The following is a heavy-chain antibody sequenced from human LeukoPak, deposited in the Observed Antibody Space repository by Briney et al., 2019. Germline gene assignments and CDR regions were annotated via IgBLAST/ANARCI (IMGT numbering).Heavy chain of an antibody. CDR2: ISHDRSNS. D-gene: IGHD3-10*01. CDR1: GFTFSNYA. CDR3: ARDLSGSYMSDY. V-gene: IGHV3-30-3*01. Sequence: PGGSPRLSCAASGFTFSNYAMHWARQAPGKGLEWVAFISHDRSNSCHADSVKGRFTISRDNSKNTLYLQMNSVTDEDTAVYYCARDLSGSYMSDYWGQGTLVTVSS. J-gene: IGHJ4*02.